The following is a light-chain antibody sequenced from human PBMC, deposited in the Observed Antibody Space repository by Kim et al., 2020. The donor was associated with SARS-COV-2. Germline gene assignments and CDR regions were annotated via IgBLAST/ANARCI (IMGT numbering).Light chain of an antibody. J-gene: IGKJ1*01. V-gene: IGKV1-5*03. CDR2: KAS. Sequence: SASVGDRITITCRASQNINTWLALYQQRPGKAPKLLIYKASTLDRGVPSRFRGSGSGTDFTLTISSLQPDDFATYFCQQYDNSWTFGQGTKVDIK. CDR1: QNINTW. CDR3: QQYDNSWT.